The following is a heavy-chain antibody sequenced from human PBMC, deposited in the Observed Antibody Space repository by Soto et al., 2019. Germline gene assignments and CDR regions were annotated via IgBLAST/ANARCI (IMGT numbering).Heavy chain of an antibody. D-gene: IGHD3-10*01. CDR1: GFTFSSYS. CDR2: ISSSSSYI. Sequence: VQLVESGGGLVKPGGSLRLSCAASGFTFSSYSMNWVRQAPGKGLEWVSSISSSSSYIYYADSVKGRFTISRDNAKNSLYLQMNSLRAEDTAVYYCASMVRGVIDYWGQGTLVTVSS. J-gene: IGHJ4*02. V-gene: IGHV3-21*01. CDR3: ASMVRGVIDY.